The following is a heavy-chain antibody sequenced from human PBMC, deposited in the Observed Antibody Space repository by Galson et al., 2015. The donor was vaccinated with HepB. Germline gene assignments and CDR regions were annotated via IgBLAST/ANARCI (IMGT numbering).Heavy chain of an antibody. Sequence: SLRLSCAASGFTFNNYGMHWVRQAPGKGLEWVALIWRDGSNEYYAESVKGRFTISRDNSKNTLYLQMTSLRAEDTAVYYCARDYGRLAARLGAYFQHWGQGTLVTVSS. V-gene: IGHV3-33*01. CDR1: GFTFNNYG. CDR3: ARDYGRLAARLGAYFQH. D-gene: IGHD6-6*01. J-gene: IGHJ1*01. CDR2: IWRDGSNE.